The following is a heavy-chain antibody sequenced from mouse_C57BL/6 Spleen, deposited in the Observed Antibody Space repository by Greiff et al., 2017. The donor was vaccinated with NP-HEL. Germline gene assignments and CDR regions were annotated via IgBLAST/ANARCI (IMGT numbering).Heavy chain of an antibody. D-gene: IGHD1-1*01. CDR1: GYTFTDYN. CDR3: ARDNYYGSSLMD. CDR2: INPNNGGT. V-gene: IGHV1-22*01. J-gene: IGHJ2*01. Sequence: EVQLQQSGPELVKPGASVKMSCKASGYTFTDYNMHWVKQSHGKSLEWIGYINPNNGGTSYNQKFKGKATLTVNKSSSTAYMELRSLTSEDSAVYYCARDNYYGSSLMDWGQGTTLTVSS.